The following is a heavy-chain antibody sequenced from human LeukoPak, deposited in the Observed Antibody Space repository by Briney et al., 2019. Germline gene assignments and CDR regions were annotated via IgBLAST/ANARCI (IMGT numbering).Heavy chain of an antibody. CDR2: ISAYNGNT. J-gene: IGHJ4*02. CDR3: ARGVEPIFDY. CDR1: GGTFSSFT. Sequence: ASVKVSCKASGGTFSSFTFTWVRQAPGQGLEWMGWISAYNGNTNYAQKLQGRVTMTTDTSTSTAYMELRSLRSDDTAVYYCARGVEPIFDYWGLGTLVTVSS. V-gene: IGHV1-18*01. D-gene: IGHD1-26*01.